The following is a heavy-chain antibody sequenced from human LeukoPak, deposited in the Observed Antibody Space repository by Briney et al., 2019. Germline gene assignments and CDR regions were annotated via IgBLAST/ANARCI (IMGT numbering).Heavy chain of an antibody. V-gene: IGHV4-39*01. CDR1: SGSISSSSYY. CDR3: ARPGYSSNI. J-gene: IGHJ4*02. D-gene: IGHD6-13*01. Sequence: PSETLSLTCTVSSGSISSSSYYWGWIRQPPGKGLEWIGSIYYSGSTYYNPSLKSRVTISVDTSKNQFSLKLSSVTAADTAVYYCARPGYSSNIWGQGTLVTVSS. CDR2: IYYSGST.